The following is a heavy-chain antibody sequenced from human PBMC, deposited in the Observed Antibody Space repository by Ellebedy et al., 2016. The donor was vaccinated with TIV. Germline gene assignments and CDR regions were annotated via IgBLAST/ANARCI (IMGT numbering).Heavy chain of an antibody. V-gene: IGHV3-30*04. CDR1: GFTFITYA. Sequence: PGGSLRLSCGASGFTFITYAMPWVRQAPGKGLEGVTFTTLDGQRKDYAASVTGRFTISRDNAKNTLLLQMDRLRAEDTAVYYCAADRYATGFVFWGRGALVTVSS. CDR3: AADRYATGFVF. J-gene: IGHJ4*02. CDR2: TTLDGQRK. D-gene: IGHD1-1*01.